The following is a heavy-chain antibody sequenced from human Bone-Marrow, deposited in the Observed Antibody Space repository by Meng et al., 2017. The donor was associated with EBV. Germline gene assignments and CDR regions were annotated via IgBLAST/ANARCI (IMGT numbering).Heavy chain of an antibody. V-gene: IGHV4-61*01. J-gene: IGHJ4*02. Sequence: QVTLQESGPGLVKPSETLSLTCTVSGGSVSSGSYYWSWIRQPPGKGLEWIGYIYYSGSTNYNPSLKSRVTISVDTSKNQFSLKLSSVTAADTAVYYCARDNVDTAMVPHWGQGTLVTVSS. CDR2: IYYSGST. CDR1: GGSVSSGSYY. D-gene: IGHD5-18*01. CDR3: ARDNVDTAMVPH.